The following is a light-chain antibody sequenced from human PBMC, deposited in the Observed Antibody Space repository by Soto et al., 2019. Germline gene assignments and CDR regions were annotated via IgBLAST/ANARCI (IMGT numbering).Light chain of an antibody. Sequence: QSALTQPASVSGSPGQSITISCTGTSSDVGGYNYVSWYQQHPGKAPKLMIYEVGNRPSGVSNRFSGSKSGNTASLTISGLQAEDEADYYCSSYTSSSTLLFGTGTQLTVL. J-gene: IGLJ1*01. CDR1: SSDVGGYNY. V-gene: IGLV2-14*01. CDR2: EVG. CDR3: SSYTSSSTLL.